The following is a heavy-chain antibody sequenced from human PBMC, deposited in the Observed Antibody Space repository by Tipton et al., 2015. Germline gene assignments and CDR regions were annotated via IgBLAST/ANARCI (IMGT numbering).Heavy chain of an antibody. V-gene: IGHV4-39*01. J-gene: IGHJ3*02. CDR3: ARPNTVTTTGAFDI. D-gene: IGHD4-17*01. Sequence: TLSLTCTVSGGSISSSSYYWGWIRQPPGKGLEWIGNIYYSGSTYYNPSLKSRVTISVDTSKNQFSLKLSSVTAADTAVYYCARPNTVTTTGAFDIWGQGTMVTVSS. CDR2: IYYSGST. CDR1: GGSISSSSYY.